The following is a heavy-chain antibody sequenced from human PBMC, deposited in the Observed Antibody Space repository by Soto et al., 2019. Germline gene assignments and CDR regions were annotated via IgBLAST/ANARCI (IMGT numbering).Heavy chain of an antibody. V-gene: IGHV1-69*19. CDR1: GGTFSSYA. J-gene: IGHJ4*02. Sequence: QVQLVQSGAEVKKPGSSVKVSCKASGGTFSSYAISWVRQAPGQGLEWMGGIIPIFGTANYSQKFQGRVTITAVESTSTAYMELSSLRAEDTAVYYCARTPVYDILTCYASDGYWGQGTLVTVSS. CDR3: ARTPVYDILTCYASDGY. CDR2: IIPIFGTA. D-gene: IGHD3-9*01.